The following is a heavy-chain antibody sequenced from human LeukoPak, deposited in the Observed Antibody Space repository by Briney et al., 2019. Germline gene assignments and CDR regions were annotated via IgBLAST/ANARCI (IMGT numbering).Heavy chain of an antibody. CDR2: INHSGST. J-gene: IGHJ2*01. D-gene: IGHD3-22*01. V-gene: IGHV4-34*01. Sequence: SETLSLTCAVYGGSFSGYYWSWIRQPPGKGLEWIGEINHSGSTNYNPSLKSRVTISVDTSKNQFSLKLSSVTAADTAIYYCARDSSYDSSGYDSWYFEVWGRGTLVTVSS. CDR1: GGSFSGYY. CDR3: ARDSSYDSSGYDSWYFEV.